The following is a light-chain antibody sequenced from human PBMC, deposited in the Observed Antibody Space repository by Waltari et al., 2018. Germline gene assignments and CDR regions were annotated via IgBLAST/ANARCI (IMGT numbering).Light chain of an antibody. CDR1: ELPRQN. CDR3: QSLDRSGTVI. V-gene: IGLV3-25*03. J-gene: IGLJ2*01. Sequence: SYELTQPPSVSVSPGQTARITCSGDELPRQNAYWYQQKSRQAPVWVIYKDKERPSGLPERFSGSSSGTTVSLTISGVLAEDEADYYCQSLDRSGTVIFGGGTTLTVL. CDR2: KDK.